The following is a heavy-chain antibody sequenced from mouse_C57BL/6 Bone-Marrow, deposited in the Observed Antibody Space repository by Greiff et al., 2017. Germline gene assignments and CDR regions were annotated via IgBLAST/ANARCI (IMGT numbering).Heavy chain of an antibody. CDR2: IYPGSGST. Sequence: QVQLQQSGAELVKPGASVKMSCKASGYTFTSYWITWVKQRPGQGLEWIGDIYPGSGSTNYNEQFKSKATLTVDTSSSTAYMQLRSLTSEDSAVYYCARVNLAWFAYWGQGTLVTVSA. J-gene: IGHJ3*01. CDR1: GYTFTSYW. V-gene: IGHV1-55*01. CDR3: ARVNLAWFAY.